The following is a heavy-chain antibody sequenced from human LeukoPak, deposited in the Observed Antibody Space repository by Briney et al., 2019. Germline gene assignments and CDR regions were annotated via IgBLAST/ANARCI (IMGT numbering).Heavy chain of an antibody. D-gene: IGHD3-22*01. V-gene: IGHV5-51*01. Sequence: GESLKISCKGSGSSFSTYWIGWVRQLPGKGLEWMGIIYPGDSDARYSPSFQGQVTMSADKSISTAYLQWSSLKASDTAMYYCARLVSSGRFDPWGQGTLVTVSS. CDR2: IYPGDSDA. J-gene: IGHJ5*02. CDR3: ARLVSSGRFDP. CDR1: GSSFSTYW.